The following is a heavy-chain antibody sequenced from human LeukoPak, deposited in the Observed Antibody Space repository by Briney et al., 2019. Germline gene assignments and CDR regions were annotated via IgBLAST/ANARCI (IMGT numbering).Heavy chain of an antibody. CDR2: IIPILGIA. J-gene: IGHJ4*02. CDR1: GGTFISYT. V-gene: IGHV1-69*02. CDR3: ATNLLYSNYVFDY. D-gene: IGHD4-11*01. Sequence: SVKVSCKASGGTFISYTISWVRQAPGQGLEWMGRIIPILGIANYAQKFQGRVTITADKSTSTAYMELSSLRSEDTAVYYCATNLLYSNYVFDYWGQGTLVTVSS.